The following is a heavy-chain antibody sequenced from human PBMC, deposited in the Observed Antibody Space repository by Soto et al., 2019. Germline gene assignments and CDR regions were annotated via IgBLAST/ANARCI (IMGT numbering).Heavy chain of an antibody. Sequence: ASVKVSCKPSGYTFTNHGVNWVRQAPGQGLEWMGWINPYNANTNYAQKLQGRVTMTTDTSTSTAYMDLRSLTSDDTAVYYCARDRVAGIWGDAFDIWGQGTMVTVS. J-gene: IGHJ3*02. D-gene: IGHD3-16*01. CDR2: INPYNANT. V-gene: IGHV1-18*04. CDR1: GYTFTNHG. CDR3: ARDRVAGIWGDAFDI.